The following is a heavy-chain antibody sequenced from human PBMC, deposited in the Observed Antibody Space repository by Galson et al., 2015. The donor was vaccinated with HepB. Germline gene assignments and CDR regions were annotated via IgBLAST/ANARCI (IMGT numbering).Heavy chain of an antibody. Sequence: SLRLSCAASGFTFSDYWMSWVRQAPGKGLEWVANIKLDGSEKYFVDSVRGRFTISRDNARNSLFLQMNSLRAEDTAVYYCAREWTNHYGSSTYYFFDYWGQGTLVTVSS. CDR1: GFTFSDYW. J-gene: IGHJ4*02. CDR3: AREWTNHYGSSTYYFFDY. CDR2: IKLDGSEK. V-gene: IGHV3-7*03. D-gene: IGHD2-2*01.